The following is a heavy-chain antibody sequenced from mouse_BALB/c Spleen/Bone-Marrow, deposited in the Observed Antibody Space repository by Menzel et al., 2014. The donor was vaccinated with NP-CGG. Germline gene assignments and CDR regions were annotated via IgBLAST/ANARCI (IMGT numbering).Heavy chain of an antibody. CDR1: GYTFSSYW. CDR2: ILPGSDST. CDR3: ARDSSDYLAWFAY. Sequence: VKLMESGAELMKPGASVKISCKATGYTFSSYWIEWVKQRPGHGLEWIGEILPGSDSTNYNENFKGKATFTADTSSNTAYMQLNSLTSEDSAVYFCARDSSDYLAWFAYWGQGTLVTVSA. V-gene: IGHV1-9*01. D-gene: IGHD3-2*01. J-gene: IGHJ3*01.